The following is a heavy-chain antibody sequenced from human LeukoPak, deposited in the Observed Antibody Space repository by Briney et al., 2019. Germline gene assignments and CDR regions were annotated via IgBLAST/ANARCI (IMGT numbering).Heavy chain of an antibody. CDR2: INEDGSEK. V-gene: IGHV3-7*01. D-gene: IGHD1-14*01. Sequence: GGSLRLSCAASGFCFSNYWMKWVRQDPGKGLEWVANINEDGSEKYYVDSVRGRFTISRDNAKNSLYLQMNSLRTEDTAIYYCARGGVRRGYYDYWGQGTLVTVSS. J-gene: IGHJ4*02. CDR1: GFCFSNYW. CDR3: ARGGVRRGYYDY.